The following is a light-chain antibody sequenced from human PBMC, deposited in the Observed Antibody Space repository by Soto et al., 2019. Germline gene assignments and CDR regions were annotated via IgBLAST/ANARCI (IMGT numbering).Light chain of an antibody. CDR3: QQSYSTLT. CDR1: QSISSY. CDR2: AAS. V-gene: IGKV1-39*01. J-gene: IGKJ4*01. Sequence: DIQMTQSPSSLSASVGDRVTITCRASQSISSYLNWYQQKPGKAPKLLIYAASSLQSGVPSRFSGSGSGTDLTLTSSSLQPEDFATYYCQQSYSTLTFGGGTKVEIK.